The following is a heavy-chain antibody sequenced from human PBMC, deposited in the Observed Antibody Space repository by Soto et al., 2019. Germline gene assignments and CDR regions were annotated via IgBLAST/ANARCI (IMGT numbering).Heavy chain of an antibody. CDR2: IYYTGTT. V-gene: IGHV4-30-4*01. CDR3: VRRYYYDKSGFYGFDL. CDR1: GVSIGSGDFY. Sequence: PSETLSLTCNVSGVSIGSGDFYWSWIRQPPGKGLEWIGYIYYTGTTSYNPSLESRITISLQTSKNQFSLNLRSVTAADTAVYYCVRRYYYDKSGFYGFDLWGQGTLVTVSS. J-gene: IGHJ4*02. D-gene: IGHD3-22*01.